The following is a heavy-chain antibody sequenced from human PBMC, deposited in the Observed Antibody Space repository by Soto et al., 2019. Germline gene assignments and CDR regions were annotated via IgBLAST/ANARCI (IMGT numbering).Heavy chain of an antibody. Sequence: EVQLLESGGGFVQPGVSLRLSCTASGFTFSSYAMIWVHQAPGEGLECVSAISGSGGSTYYADSVKGRFTISRDNSKNTLYLQMNSLRAEDTAVYYCAKDYYYDSSGYYYWGQGTLVTVSS. CDR2: ISGSGGST. D-gene: IGHD3-22*01. J-gene: IGHJ4*02. CDR3: AKDYYYDSSGYYY. V-gene: IGHV3-23*01. CDR1: GFTFSSYA.